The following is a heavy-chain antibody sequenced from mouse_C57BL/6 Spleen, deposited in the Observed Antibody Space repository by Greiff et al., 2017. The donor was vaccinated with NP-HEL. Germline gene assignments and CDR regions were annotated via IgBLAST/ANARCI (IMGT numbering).Heavy chain of an antibody. CDR2: IDPETGGT. CDR1: GYTFTDYE. V-gene: IGHV1-15*01. J-gene: IGHJ2*01. Sequence: VQLQQSGAELVRPGASVTLSCKASGYTFTDYEMHWVKQTPVHGLEWIGAIDPETGGTAYNQKFKGKAILTADKSSSTAYMELRSLTSEDSAVYYCTRDPTMVTSAYWGQGTTLTVSS. CDR3: TRDPTMVTSAY. D-gene: IGHD2-9*01.